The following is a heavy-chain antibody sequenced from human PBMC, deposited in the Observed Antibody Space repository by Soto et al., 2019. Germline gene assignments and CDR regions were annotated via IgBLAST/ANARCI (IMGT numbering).Heavy chain of an antibody. V-gene: IGHV3-72*01. CDR2: TRKRANSYTT. Sequence: EVQLVESGGGLVQPGGSLRLSCAASGFTFGDHYMDWVRQAPGKGLEWVARTRKRANSYTTEYAASVKGRFIISRDDSQNSLYLQMNRLKTEDTAVYYCARGSPNEAHYYYMDVWGKGTTVTVSS. CDR3: ARGSPNEAHYYYMDV. J-gene: IGHJ6*03. CDR1: GFTFGDHY.